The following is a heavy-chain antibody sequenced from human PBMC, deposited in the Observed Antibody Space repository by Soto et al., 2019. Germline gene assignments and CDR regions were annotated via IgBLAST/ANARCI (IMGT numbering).Heavy chain of an antibody. CDR3: TTQGFGGLHGLVDV. CDR2: IYYIGFT. Sequence: PSETLSLTCTVSGGSVSSGSDYWSWIRQPPGKGLEWIGYIYYIGFTRYNPSLKSRVSISVDTSKNQFSLKLTSVTAADTAVYYCTTQGFGGLHGLVDVWGQGTTVNVSS. D-gene: IGHD3-10*01. J-gene: IGHJ6*02. CDR1: GGSVSSGSDY. V-gene: IGHV4-61*01.